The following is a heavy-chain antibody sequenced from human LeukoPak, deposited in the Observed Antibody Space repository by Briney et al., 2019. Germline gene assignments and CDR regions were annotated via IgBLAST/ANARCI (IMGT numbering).Heavy chain of an antibody. V-gene: IGHV1-69*05. CDR2: IIPIFGTA. CDR3: AVRTEEGDGPPWVAFDI. Sequence: SVKVSCKASGGTFSSYAISWVRQAPGQGLEWMGRIIPIFGTANYAQKFQGRVTITTDESTSTAYMELSSLRSEDTAVYYCAVRTEEGDGPPWVAFDIWGQGTMVTVSS. J-gene: IGHJ3*02. CDR1: GGTFSSYA. D-gene: IGHD5-24*01.